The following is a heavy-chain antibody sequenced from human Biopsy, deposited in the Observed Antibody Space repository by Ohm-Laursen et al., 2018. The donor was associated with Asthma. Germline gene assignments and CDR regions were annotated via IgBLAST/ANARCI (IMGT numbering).Heavy chain of an antibody. J-gene: IGHJ4*01. Sequence: SVKVSCKASRYTFTSYDINWVRQATGQGLEWMGWINTNSGTPTYVQGFSGRFVFSLDPSVTTAYLQIDSLRSEDTGVYYCTRAGLTFVADYWGQGTLVTVSS. V-gene: IGHV7-4-1*01. CDR3: TRAGLTFVADY. CDR2: INTNSGTP. D-gene: IGHD2-21*01. CDR1: RYTFTSYD.